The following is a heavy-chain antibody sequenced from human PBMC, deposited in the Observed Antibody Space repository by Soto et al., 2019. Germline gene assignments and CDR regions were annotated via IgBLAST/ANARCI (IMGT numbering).Heavy chain of an antibody. CDR3: ARTWDNWFDP. J-gene: IGHJ5*02. D-gene: IGHD3-16*01. V-gene: IGHV4-59*01. Sequence: LSLTCTVSGGSMISYYWSWIRQPPGKGLEWIGYVSDSGRPYYNPSFKSRVTLSLDTSKNQLSLQLSSVIAADTAMYFCARTWDNWFDPWGQGTLVTVSS. CDR1: GGSMISYY. CDR2: VSDSGRP.